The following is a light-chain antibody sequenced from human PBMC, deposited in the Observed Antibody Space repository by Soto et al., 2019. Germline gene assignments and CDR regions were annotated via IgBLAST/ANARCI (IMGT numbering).Light chain of an antibody. V-gene: IGKV1D-13*01. Sequence: ALQLTQSPSSLSASVGDRVTITCRASQGIGDAIAWYQQKPGRPPKLLIYDASRLESGVPSRFSGSGSGTDFTLAINSLQPEDFTTYHCQQFNDYPFTFGPGTRVDIK. CDR1: QGIGDA. J-gene: IGKJ3*01. CDR2: DAS. CDR3: QQFNDYPFT.